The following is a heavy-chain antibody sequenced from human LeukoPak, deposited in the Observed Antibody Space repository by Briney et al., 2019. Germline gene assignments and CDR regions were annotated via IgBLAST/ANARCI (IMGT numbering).Heavy chain of an antibody. CDR1: GFTFSSYW. J-gene: IGHJ1*01. Sequence: PGGSLRLSCAASGFTFSSYWMSWVRQAPGKGLERVANIKQDGSEKYYVDSVKGRFTISRDNAKNSLYLQMNSLRAEDTAVYYCASRYSSSWYGSEYFQHWGQGTLVTVSS. CDR3: ASRYSSSWYGSEYFQH. D-gene: IGHD6-13*01. V-gene: IGHV3-7*03. CDR2: IKQDGSEK.